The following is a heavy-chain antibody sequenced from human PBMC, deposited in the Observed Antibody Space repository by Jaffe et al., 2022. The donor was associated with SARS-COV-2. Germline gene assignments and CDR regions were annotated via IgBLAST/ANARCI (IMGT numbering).Heavy chain of an antibody. CDR2: IFYTGST. D-gene: IGHD2-15*01. Sequence: QLQLQESGPGLLKPSETLSLTCTVSGGSISSSSSYWGWIRQPPGKGLEWIGTIFYTGSTDYNPSLKSRVTISVETSNNQFSLRLTSVTAADTAVYYCARLCSGGSCTPYDYFYYMDVWGKGTTVTVSS. CDR1: GGSISSSSSY. CDR3: ARLCSGGSCTPYDYFYYMDV. J-gene: IGHJ6*03. V-gene: IGHV4-39*01.